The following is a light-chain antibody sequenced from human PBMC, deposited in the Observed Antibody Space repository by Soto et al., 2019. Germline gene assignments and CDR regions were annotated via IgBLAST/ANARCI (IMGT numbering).Light chain of an antibody. J-gene: IGKJ4*01. CDR3: QQRSNWPPVT. CDR2: DAS. CDR1: QSVNTN. V-gene: IGKV3-11*01. Sequence: EIVVTQSPATLSVSPGERATLSCRASQSVNTNFAWYQQKPGQAPRLLIYDASNRATGIPARFSGSGSGTDFTLTISSLEPEDFGVYYCQQRSNWPPVTFGGGTKVDIK.